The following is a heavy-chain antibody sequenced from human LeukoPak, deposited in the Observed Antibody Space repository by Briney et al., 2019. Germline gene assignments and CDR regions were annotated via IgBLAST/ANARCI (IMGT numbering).Heavy chain of an antibody. CDR1: GGSPSSYY. CDR2: IYYSGST. D-gene: IGHD2/OR15-2a*01. CDR3: ATEYSEGAFDI. J-gene: IGHJ3*02. V-gene: IGHV4-59*08. Sequence: SETLSLTCTVSGGSPSSYYWSWIRQPPGKGLEWIGYIYYSGSTNYNPSLKSRITISVDTSKNRFSLKLSSVTAADTAVYYCATEYSEGAFDIWGQGTMVTVSS.